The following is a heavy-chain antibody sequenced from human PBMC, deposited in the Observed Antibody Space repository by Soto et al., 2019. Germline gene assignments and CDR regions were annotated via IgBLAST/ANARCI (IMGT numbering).Heavy chain of an antibody. CDR1: GFTFSSYG. J-gene: IGHJ6*03. D-gene: IGHD2-21*01. Sequence: QVQLVESGGGVVQPGRSLRLSCAASGFTFSSYGMHWVRQAPGKGLEWVAVISYDGSNKYYADSVKGRFTISRDNSKNTLYLQMNSLRAEDTAVYYCAKVALPVGRHGVVYYYYYYMDVWGKGTTVTVSS. V-gene: IGHV3-30*18. CDR2: ISYDGSNK. CDR3: AKVALPVGRHGVVYYYYYYMDV.